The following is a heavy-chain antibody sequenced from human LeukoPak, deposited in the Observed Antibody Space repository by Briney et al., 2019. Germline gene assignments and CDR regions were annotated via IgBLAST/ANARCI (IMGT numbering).Heavy chain of an antibody. CDR1: GGTFSSYA. J-gene: IGHJ4*02. D-gene: IGHD1-26*01. V-gene: IGHV1-69*13. CDR3: ARGLRGEILQTGY. CDR2: IIPIFATT. Sequence: SVKVSCKASGGTFSSYAISWVRQAPGQGLEWMGGIIPIFATTDYAQKFQGRVTITADESTSTAYMELSSLRSEDTAVYYCARGLRGEILQTGYWGQGTLVTVSS.